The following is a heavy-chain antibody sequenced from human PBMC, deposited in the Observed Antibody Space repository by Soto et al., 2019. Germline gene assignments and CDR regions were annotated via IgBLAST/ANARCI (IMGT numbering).Heavy chain of an antibody. CDR1: GFTFSSYS. Sequence: GGSLRLSCAASGFTFSSYSMNWVRQAPGKGLEWVSSISSSSSYIYYADSVKGRFTISRDNAKNSLYLQMNSLRAEDTAVYYCARDKGNTQYIPWGQGTLVTVSS. CDR3: ARDKGNTQYIP. CDR2: ISSSSSYI. D-gene: IGHD2-15*01. V-gene: IGHV3-21*01. J-gene: IGHJ5*02.